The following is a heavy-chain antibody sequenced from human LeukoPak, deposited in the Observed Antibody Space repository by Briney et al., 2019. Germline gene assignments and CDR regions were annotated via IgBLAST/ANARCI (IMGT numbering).Heavy chain of an antibody. V-gene: IGHV3-30*02. D-gene: IGHD3-9*01. J-gene: IGHJ4*02. CDR1: EFSVGSNY. Sequence: AGGSLRLSCAASEFSVGSNYMTWVRQAPGKGLEWVAFIRYDGSNKYYADSVKGRFTISRDNSKNTLYLQMNSLRAEDTAVYYCVKGRYYNILTGYYKARRGFDYWGQGTLVTVSS. CDR3: VKGRYYNILTGYYKARRGFDY. CDR2: IRYDGSNK.